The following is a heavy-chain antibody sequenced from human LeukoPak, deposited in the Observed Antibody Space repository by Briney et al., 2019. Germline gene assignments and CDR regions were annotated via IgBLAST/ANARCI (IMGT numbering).Heavy chain of an antibody. V-gene: IGHV1-8*01. D-gene: IGHD6-13*01. J-gene: IGHJ5*02. CDR1: GYTFTSYD. CDR2: MNPNSGNT. CDR3: AVKSRWPTDNWFDP. Sequence: GASVKGSCKASGYTFTSYDINWVRQATGQGLEWMGWMNPNSGNTGYAQKFQGRVTMTRNTSISTAYMELSSLRSEEPDVYYCAVKSRWPTDNWFDPWGQGTLVTVSS.